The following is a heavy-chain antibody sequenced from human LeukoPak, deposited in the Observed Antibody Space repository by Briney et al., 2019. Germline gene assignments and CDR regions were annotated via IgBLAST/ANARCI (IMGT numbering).Heavy chain of an antibody. CDR3: AREWGYYDSTGAYHGVSWFDS. CDR2: ISYDGSYK. D-gene: IGHD3-22*01. J-gene: IGHJ5*01. V-gene: IGHV3-30*03. Sequence: QPGGSLRLSCAASGFTFSSYAMSWVRQAPGKGLEWVAFISYDGSYKYYADSVKGRFTISRDNSKNTLYLQMNSLRAEDTAVYYCAREWGYYDSTGAYHGVSWFDSWGQGTPVTVSS. CDR1: GFTFSSYA.